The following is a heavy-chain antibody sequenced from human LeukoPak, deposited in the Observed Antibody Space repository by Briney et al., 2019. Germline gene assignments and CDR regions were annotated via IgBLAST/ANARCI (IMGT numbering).Heavy chain of an antibody. CDR1: GFTFRSHA. Sequence: PGGSLRLSCVGSGFTFRSHAMSWVRQAPGKGLEWVSGITSGANTYYADSVKGRFTISRDNSENTLNLQMNSLRAEDTAIYYCAKARAGDITAAFNYWGQGTLVTVSS. CDR3: AKARAGDITAAFNY. CDR2: ITSGANT. D-gene: IGHD6-13*01. J-gene: IGHJ4*02. V-gene: IGHV3-23*01.